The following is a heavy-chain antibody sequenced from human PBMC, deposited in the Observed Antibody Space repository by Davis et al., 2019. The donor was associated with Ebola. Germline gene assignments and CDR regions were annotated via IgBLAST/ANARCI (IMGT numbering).Heavy chain of an antibody. D-gene: IGHD3-3*01. Sequence: SVKVSCKASGGTFSSYAISWVRQAPGQGLEWLGRIIPILGLANYAQKFQGRVTITADKSTSTAYMELSSLRSEDTAVYYCARITIFGVVSYYYGMDVWGQGTTVTVSS. CDR3: ARITIFGVVSYYYGMDV. CDR2: IIPILGLA. V-gene: IGHV1-69*04. J-gene: IGHJ6*02. CDR1: GGTFSSYA.